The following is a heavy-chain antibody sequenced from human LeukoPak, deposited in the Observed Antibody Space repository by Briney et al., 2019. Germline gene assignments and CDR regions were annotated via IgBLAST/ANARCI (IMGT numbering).Heavy chain of an antibody. CDR2: ISGSGGST. CDR1: GFTFSGYG. Sequence: GGSLRLSCAASGFTFSGYGMSWVRQAPGKGLEWVSAISGSGGSTYYADSVKGRFTISRDNSKNTLYLQMNSLRAEDTAVYYCARVPSSALPTYWGQGTLVTVSS. V-gene: IGHV3-23*01. CDR3: ARVPSSALPTY. J-gene: IGHJ4*02. D-gene: IGHD3-16*02.